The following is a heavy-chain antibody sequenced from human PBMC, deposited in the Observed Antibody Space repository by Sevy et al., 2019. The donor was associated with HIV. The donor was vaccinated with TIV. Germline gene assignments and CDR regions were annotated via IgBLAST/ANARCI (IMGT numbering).Heavy chain of an antibody. D-gene: IGHD6-13*01. Sequence: ASVKVSCKASGYTFTSYAMDWVRQAPGQGLEWMGWINTNTGNPTYAQGFTGRFVFSLDTSVSTAYLQISSLKAEDTAVYYCARDLRDSSSWYYYGMDVWGQGTTVTVSS. CDR1: GYTFTSYA. CDR3: ARDLRDSSSWYYYGMDV. V-gene: IGHV7-4-1*02. CDR2: INTNTGNP. J-gene: IGHJ6*02.